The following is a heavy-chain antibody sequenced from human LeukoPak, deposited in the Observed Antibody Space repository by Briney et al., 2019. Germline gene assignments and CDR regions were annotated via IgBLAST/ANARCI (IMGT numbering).Heavy chain of an antibody. CDR2: ISFSGST. V-gene: IGHV3-23*01. CDR3: AKQNDYIWVSYRPSYYFYY. CDR1: GFTLSGYA. J-gene: IGHJ4*02. Sequence: GETLTLSCAASGFTLSGYAMSWIRQAPGKGLEWVSAISFSGSTYHAPSVKRRVTISIDTYKNTLYLQMNTLTAEDAAVYYCAKQNDYIWVSYRPSYYFYYWGEGALVTVSS. D-gene: IGHD3-16*02.